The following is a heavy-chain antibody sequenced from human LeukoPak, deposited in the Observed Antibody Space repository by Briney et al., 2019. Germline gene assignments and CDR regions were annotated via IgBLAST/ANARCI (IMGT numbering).Heavy chain of an antibody. J-gene: IGHJ4*02. V-gene: IGHV5-51*01. CDR3: ARHRSRYCSSTSCYGPYYFDY. CDR2: IYPGDSDT. CDR1: GYSFTSYW. Sequence: GESLKISCKGSGYSFTSYWIGWVRQMPGKGLEWMGIIYPGDSDTRYSPSFQGQVTISADKSISTAYLQWSSLKAPDTAMYYCARHRSRYCSSTSCYGPYYFDYWGQGTLVTVSS. D-gene: IGHD2-2*01.